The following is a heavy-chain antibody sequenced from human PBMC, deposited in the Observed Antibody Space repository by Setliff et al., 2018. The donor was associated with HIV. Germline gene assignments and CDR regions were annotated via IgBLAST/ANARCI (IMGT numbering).Heavy chain of an antibody. Sequence: PSETLSLTCTVSGGSTSEYYWSWIRQPPGKALEWIGYISYSGGTNYNPSLESRVAISENMSKNQLSLRLRSVTAADTALYYCARQNGNFDSWGQGILVTVSS. V-gene: IGHV4-59*08. CDR1: GGSTSEYY. J-gene: IGHJ4*01. CDR3: ARQNGNFDS. D-gene: IGHD1-1*01. CDR2: ISYSGGT.